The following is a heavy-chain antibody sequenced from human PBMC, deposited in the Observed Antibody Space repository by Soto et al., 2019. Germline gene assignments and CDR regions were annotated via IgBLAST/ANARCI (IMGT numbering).Heavy chain of an antibody. J-gene: IGHJ3*02. CDR3: ARDNWNDGAFDI. D-gene: IGHD1-1*01. CDR1: GFTFSSYG. Sequence: QVQLVESGGGVVQPGRSLRLSCAASGFTFSSYGMHWVRQAPGKGLEWVAVIWYDGSNKYYADSVKGRFTISRENSKNTLYLQMNSLRAEDTAVYYCARDNWNDGAFDIWGQGTMVTVSS. CDR2: IWYDGSNK. V-gene: IGHV3-33*01.